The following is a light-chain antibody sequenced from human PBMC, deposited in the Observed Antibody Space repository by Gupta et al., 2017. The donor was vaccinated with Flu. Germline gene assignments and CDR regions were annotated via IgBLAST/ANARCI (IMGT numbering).Light chain of an antibody. J-gene: IGKJ4*01. CDR3: QHYDNFLLT. CDR1: QSISTW. V-gene: IGKV1-5*03. Sequence: DIQMTQSPSTLSASVGDRVTITCRASQSISTWLAWYRQTPGKAPKLLIYRASTLESGVPPRFSGSRSGTEFTLTISTLQPDDFATYYCQHYDNFLLTFGGGTKVEIK. CDR2: RAS.